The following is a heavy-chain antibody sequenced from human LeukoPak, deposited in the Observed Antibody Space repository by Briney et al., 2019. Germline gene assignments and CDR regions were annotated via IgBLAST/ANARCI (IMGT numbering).Heavy chain of an antibody. Sequence: ASVKVSCKASGYTFTSYYIHWVRQAPGQGLEWMGWINPNSGGTNYAQKFQGRVTMTRDTSISTAYMELSRLRSDDTAVYYCARVVVTSYYFDYWGQGTLVTVSS. J-gene: IGHJ4*02. CDR3: ARVVVTSYYFDY. CDR1: GYTFTSYY. CDR2: INPNSGGT. D-gene: IGHD3-22*01. V-gene: IGHV1-2*02.